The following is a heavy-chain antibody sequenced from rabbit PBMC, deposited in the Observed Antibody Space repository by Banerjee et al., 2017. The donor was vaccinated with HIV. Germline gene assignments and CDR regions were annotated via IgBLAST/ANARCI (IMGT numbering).Heavy chain of an antibody. V-gene: IGHV1S7*01. Sequence: QLKESGGGLVQPGGSLKLSCKASGFDFSSYYMTWVRQAPGKGLEWIGYIDPVFGNTYYASWVNGRFTIARENTQNTLYLQLNSLTAADTATYFCARGLVAGVLDLWGPGTLVTVS. CDR3: ARGLVAGVLDL. J-gene: IGHJ6*01. D-gene: IGHD3-3*01. CDR1: GFDFSSYY. CDR2: IDPVFGNT.